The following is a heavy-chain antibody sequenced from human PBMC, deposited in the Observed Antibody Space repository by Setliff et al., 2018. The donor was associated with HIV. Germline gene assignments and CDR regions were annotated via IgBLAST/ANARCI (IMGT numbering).Heavy chain of an antibody. D-gene: IGHD2-15*01. CDR3: AREKGFGGATGWFDP. J-gene: IGHJ5*02. CDR2: IYTSGKA. V-gene: IGHV4-4*07. CDR1: GGSISNYY. Sequence: SETLSLTCSVSGGSISNYYWPWIRQPAGKGLEWVGRIYTSGKANYNPSLTSRVTMSIDTSQNPFSLKLSSVTAADTAVYYCAREKGFGGATGWFDPWGQGTLVTVSS.